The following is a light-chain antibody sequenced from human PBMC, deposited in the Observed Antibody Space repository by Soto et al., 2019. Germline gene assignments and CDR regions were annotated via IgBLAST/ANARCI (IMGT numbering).Light chain of an antibody. CDR2: AAS. Sequence: DIQMSQSPSSLSASVGDRVTITCRAAESISRHLNWYQQKPGRAPDLLIYAASTLQNGVPSRFTGNGSGTEFTLTITGLQLEDFATYYCQQDYSTLATFGQGTRLEIK. CDR1: ESISRH. J-gene: IGKJ5*01. V-gene: IGKV1-39*01. CDR3: QQDYSTLAT.